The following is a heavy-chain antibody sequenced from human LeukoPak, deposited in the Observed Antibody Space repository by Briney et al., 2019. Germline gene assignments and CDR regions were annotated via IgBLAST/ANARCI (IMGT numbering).Heavy chain of an antibody. CDR2: INAGNGNT. Sequence: ASVKVSCKASGYTFTSYAMHWVRQAPGRRLEWMGWINAGNGNTKYSQEFQGRVTITRDTSASTAYMELSSLRSEDMAVYYCARDRGYCSGGSCYDPYYMDVWGKGTTVTVSS. V-gene: IGHV1-3*03. D-gene: IGHD2-15*01. CDR1: GYTFTSYA. CDR3: ARDRGYCSGGSCYDPYYMDV. J-gene: IGHJ6*03.